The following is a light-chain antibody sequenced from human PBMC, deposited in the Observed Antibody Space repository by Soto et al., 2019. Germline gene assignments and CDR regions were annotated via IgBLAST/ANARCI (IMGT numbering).Light chain of an antibody. CDR2: WAS. Sequence: SLMTHSPYALAVSMGERATINCKSMQIVLYSSNNKNFLAWYQQKPGQPPKLLIYWASTRESGVPDRFSGSGSETDFTLTISSLQAEDVAVYYCQQYYSPPLTFGGGTNVAI. J-gene: IGKJ4*01. CDR1: QIVLYSSNNKNF. V-gene: IGKV4-1*01. CDR3: QQYYSPPLT.